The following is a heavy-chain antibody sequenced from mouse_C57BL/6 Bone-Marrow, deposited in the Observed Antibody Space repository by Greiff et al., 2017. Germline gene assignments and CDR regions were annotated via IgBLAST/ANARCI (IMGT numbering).Heavy chain of an antibody. Sequence: QVQLQQPGAELVKPGASVKLSCKASGYTFTSYWMQWVKQRPGQGLEWIGEIDPSDSYTNYNQKFKGKATLTVDTSSSTAYMQLSSLTSEDSAVYYCARRKIYYDYDWAMDYWGQGTSVTVSS. CDR2: IDPSDSYT. CDR1: GYTFTSYW. V-gene: IGHV1-50*01. CDR3: ARRKIYYDYDWAMDY. D-gene: IGHD2-4*01. J-gene: IGHJ4*01.